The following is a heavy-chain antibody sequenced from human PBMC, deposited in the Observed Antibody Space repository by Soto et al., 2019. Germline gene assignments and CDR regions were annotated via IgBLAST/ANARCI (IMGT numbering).Heavy chain of an antibody. Sequence: EVQLVESGGGFIQPGGSLRLSCVVSGLTVSRNYMTWVRQAPGKGLECVSVIYSGGSTYSADSVKGRFTISRDNSKNTVYLLMNSLRVEDTAVYYCSRFSQGRPEGMGVWGQGTTVTVS. D-gene: IGHD6-25*01. CDR3: SRFSQGRPEGMGV. V-gene: IGHV3-53*01. J-gene: IGHJ6*02. CDR1: GLTVSRNY. CDR2: IYSGGST.